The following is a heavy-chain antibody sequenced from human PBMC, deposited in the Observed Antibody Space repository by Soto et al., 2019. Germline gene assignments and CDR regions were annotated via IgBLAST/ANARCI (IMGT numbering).Heavy chain of an antibody. CDR2: ISSYSSTI. Sequence: EVQLVESGGGLVQPGGSLRLSCAASGFTFSSYSMNWVRQAPGKGLEWVSYISSYSSTIYYADSVKGRFTISRDNARNSLYLQMNSLRDEDTAVYYCARFIAGGIYPYYWGQGTLVTVSS. J-gene: IGHJ4*02. V-gene: IGHV3-48*02. CDR1: GFTFSSYS. CDR3: ARFIAGGIYPYY. D-gene: IGHD3-16*01.